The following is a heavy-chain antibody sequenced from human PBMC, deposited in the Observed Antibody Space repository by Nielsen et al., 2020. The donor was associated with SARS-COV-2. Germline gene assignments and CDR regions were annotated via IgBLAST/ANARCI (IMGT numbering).Heavy chain of an antibody. CDR1: GYTFTSYG. V-gene: IGHV1-3*01. J-gene: IGHJ5*02. Sequence: ASVKVSCKASGYTFTSYGISWVRQAPGQGLEWMGWINAGNGNTKYSQKFQGRVTINRDTSASTAYMELSSLRSEDTAVYYCARVATTVTKYNWFDPWGQGTLVTVSS. D-gene: IGHD4-17*01. CDR2: INAGNGNT. CDR3: ARVATTVTKYNWFDP.